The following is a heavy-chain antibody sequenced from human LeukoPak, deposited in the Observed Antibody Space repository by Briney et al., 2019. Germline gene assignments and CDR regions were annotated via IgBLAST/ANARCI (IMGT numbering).Heavy chain of an antibody. CDR2: VSAYNGNT. J-gene: IGHJ4*02. V-gene: IGHV1-18*01. CDR1: GYTLTNYG. Sequence: ASVKVSCKTSGYTLTNYGISWVRQAPGQGLEWMGCVSAYNGNTNYAQKLQGRVTMSTDTSTSTAYMELRSLRSDDTAVIHCARAATKGRFFDYWGQGTLVTVSS. D-gene: IGHD1-26*01. CDR3: ARAATKGRFFDY.